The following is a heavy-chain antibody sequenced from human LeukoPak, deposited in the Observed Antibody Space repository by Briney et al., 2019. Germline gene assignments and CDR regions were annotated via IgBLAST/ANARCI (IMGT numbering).Heavy chain of an antibody. Sequence: PGGSLRLSCAASGFTFSSYAMHWVRQAPGKGLEWVALISYDGSNKYYADSVKGRFTISRDNSKNTLSLQMNSLRAEDTAMYYCARPYYYSSGSHPFWGQGTLVTVSS. CDR2: ISYDGSNK. CDR3: ARPYYYSSGSHPF. J-gene: IGHJ4*02. D-gene: IGHD3-10*01. V-gene: IGHV3-30*04. CDR1: GFTFSSYA.